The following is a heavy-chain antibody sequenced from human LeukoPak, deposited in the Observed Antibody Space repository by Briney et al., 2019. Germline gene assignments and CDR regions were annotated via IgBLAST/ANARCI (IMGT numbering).Heavy chain of an antibody. CDR2: IYYSGST. J-gene: IGHJ3*02. D-gene: IGHD3-22*01. Sequence: PSETLSLTCTVSGGSTSSSSYYWGWIRQPPGKGLEWIGSIYYSGSTYYNPSLKSRVTISVDTSKNQFSLKLSSVTAADTAVYYCARGPLKPSGYYAFDIWGQGTMVTVSS. V-gene: IGHV4-39*01. CDR1: GGSTSSSSYY. CDR3: ARGPLKPSGYYAFDI.